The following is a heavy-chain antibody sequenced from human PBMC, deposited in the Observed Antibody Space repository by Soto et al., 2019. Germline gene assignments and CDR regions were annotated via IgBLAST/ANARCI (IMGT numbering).Heavy chain of an antibody. CDR3: ARADSGYAHGYYYYGMDV. Sequence: EVQLVESGGGLVQPGGSLRLSCAASGFTFSSYSMNWVRQAPGKGPEWVSYISSSSSTIYYADSVKGRFTISRDNAKNSLYLQMNSLRAEDTAVYYCARADSGYAHGYYYYGMDVWGQGTTVTVSS. J-gene: IGHJ6*02. V-gene: IGHV3-48*01. D-gene: IGHD5-12*01. CDR1: GFTFSSYS. CDR2: ISSSSSTI.